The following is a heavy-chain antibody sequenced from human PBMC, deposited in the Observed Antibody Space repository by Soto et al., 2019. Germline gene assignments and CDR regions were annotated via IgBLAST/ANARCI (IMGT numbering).Heavy chain of an antibody. Sequence: ASVKVSCKASGYTFTGYYMHWVRQAPGQGLEWMGWINPNSGGTNYAQKFQGWVTMTRDTSISTAYMELSRLRSDDTAVYYCARNMEVVAGSFDYWGQGTLVTVSS. CDR3: ARNMEVVAGSFDY. D-gene: IGHD6-19*01. CDR2: INPNSGGT. V-gene: IGHV1-2*04. CDR1: GYTFTGYY. J-gene: IGHJ4*02.